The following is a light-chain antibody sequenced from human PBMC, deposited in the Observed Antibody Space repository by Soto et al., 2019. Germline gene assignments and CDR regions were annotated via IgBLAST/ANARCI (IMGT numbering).Light chain of an antibody. J-gene: IGLJ2*01. Sequence: QSVLTQPASVSGSPGQSITISCTGTSRDVGGYVSWYQQHPGKAPKLMIYEVSNRPSGVSNRFSGSKSGNTASLTISGLQAEDEVDYYCRSYTSSNTVVFGGGTKLTVL. CDR1: SRDVGGY. V-gene: IGLV2-14*01. CDR3: RSYTSSNTVV. CDR2: EVS.